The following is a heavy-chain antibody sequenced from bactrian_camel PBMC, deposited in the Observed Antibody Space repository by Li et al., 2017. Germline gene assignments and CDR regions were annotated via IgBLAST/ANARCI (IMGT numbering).Heavy chain of an antibody. CDR3: AAGMIIGRTNILLQNQYAY. Sequence: QLVESGGGSVQAGGSLRLSCTATGYIYGRYCMGWFRQAPGKEREGLAHIYTTQGTTYYADSVKGRFTISRDNAQNTAFLQMNSLKPEDTAMYYCAAGMIIGRTNILLQNQYAYWGQGTQVTVS. CDR2: IYTTQGTT. CDR1: GYIYGRYC. V-gene: IGHV3S25*01. J-gene: IGHJ4*01. D-gene: IGHD1*01.